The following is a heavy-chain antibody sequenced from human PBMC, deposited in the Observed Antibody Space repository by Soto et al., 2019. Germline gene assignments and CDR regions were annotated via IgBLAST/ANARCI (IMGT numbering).Heavy chain of an antibody. Sequence: PSETLSLTYTVSGASITGTSYWSFIRQPAGKGLEWIGRFSLSGTTNYNPSLRSRVTMSADVSKNQFSLRLTSVTAADTALYYCARGMTPPGAPAWYYFDSWGQGTLVTVSS. CDR2: FSLSGTT. D-gene: IGHD2-8*02. CDR3: ARGMTPPGAPAWYYFDS. J-gene: IGHJ4*02. V-gene: IGHV4-4*07. CDR1: GASITGTSY.